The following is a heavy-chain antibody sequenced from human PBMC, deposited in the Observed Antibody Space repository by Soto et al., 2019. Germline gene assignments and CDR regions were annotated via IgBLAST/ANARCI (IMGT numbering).Heavy chain of an antibody. CDR1: GFTFSSYG. Sequence: QVQLVESGGGVVQPGRSLRLSCEASGFTFSSYGMHWVRQAPGQGLEWVAGIWYDGSNKYYADSVKGRFTISRDNSKNTLYLQINRRRAEDTAVDYYSRDPTRDCTNGVCPQDFDYWGQGTLVTVSS. J-gene: IGHJ4*02. D-gene: IGHD2-8*01. CDR2: IWYDGSNK. CDR3: SRDPTRDCTNGVCPQDFDY. V-gene: IGHV3-33*01.